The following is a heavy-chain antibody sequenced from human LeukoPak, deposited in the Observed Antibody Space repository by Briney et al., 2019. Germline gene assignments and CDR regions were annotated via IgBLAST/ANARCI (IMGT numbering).Heavy chain of an antibody. D-gene: IGHD2-21*02. J-gene: IGHJ4*02. CDR2: ISYDGSNK. V-gene: IGHV3-30*18. CDR1: GFTFSSYG. Sequence: PGGSLRLSCAASGFTFSSYGMHWVRQAPGKGLEWVAVISYDGSNKYYADSVKGRFTISRDNSKNTLYLQMNSLRAEDTAVYYCANGPRIHCGGDCRPFDYWGQGTLVTVSS. CDR3: ANGPRIHCGGDCRPFDY.